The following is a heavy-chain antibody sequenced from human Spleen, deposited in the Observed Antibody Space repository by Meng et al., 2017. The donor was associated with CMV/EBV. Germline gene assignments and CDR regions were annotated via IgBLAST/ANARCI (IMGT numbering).Heavy chain of an antibody. J-gene: IGHJ2*01. V-gene: IGHV4-30-4*08. CDR3: ARDRTTVTTRYFDL. D-gene: IGHD4-17*01. Sequence: QVGLQGSGPGLVKPSQTLSLTFTVSGGSISSGDYYWSWIRQPPGKGLEWIGYIYYSGSTYYNPSLKSRVTISVDTSKNQFSLKLSSVTAADTAVYYCARDRTTVTTRYFDLWGRGTLVTVSS. CDR2: IYYSGST. CDR1: GGSISSGDYY.